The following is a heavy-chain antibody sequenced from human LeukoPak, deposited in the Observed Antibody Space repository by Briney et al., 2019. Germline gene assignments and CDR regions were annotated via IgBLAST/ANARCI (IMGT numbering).Heavy chain of an antibody. CDR1: GGSISNYY. V-gene: IGHV4-59*01. J-gene: IGHJ5*02. CDR3: ARDLGSAAAAPNNWFDP. Sequence: PSETLSLTCIVSGGSISNYYWSWIRQPPGKGLEWIGYIYNSGSTNYDPSLKSRVTISVDTSKNQFSLKLSSVTAADTAVYYCARDLGSAAAAPNNWFDPWGQGTLVTVSS. D-gene: IGHD6-13*01. CDR2: IYNSGST.